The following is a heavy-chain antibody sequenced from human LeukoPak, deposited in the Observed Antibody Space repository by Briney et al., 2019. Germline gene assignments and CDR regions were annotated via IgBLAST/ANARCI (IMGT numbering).Heavy chain of an antibody. CDR3: AKRLWELSYYFDY. CDR1: GFTFSNYA. J-gene: IGHJ4*02. D-gene: IGHD1-26*01. Sequence: PGGSLRLSCAASGFTFSNYAMSWVRQAPGRGLEWVSAISGSGDYTNYADSVKGRFTISRDNSKNTLYLQMNSLRAEDTAVYYCAKRLWELSYYFDYWGQGTLVTVSS. CDR2: ISGSGDYT. V-gene: IGHV3-23*01.